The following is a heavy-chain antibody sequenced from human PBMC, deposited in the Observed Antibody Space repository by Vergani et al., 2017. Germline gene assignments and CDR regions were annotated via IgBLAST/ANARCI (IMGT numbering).Heavy chain of an antibody. V-gene: IGHV3-23*01. Sequence: EVQLLESGGGLVQPGGSLRLSCAASGFTFSSYAMSWVRQAPGKGLEWVSAISGSGGSTYYADSVKGRFTISRDNSKNTLYLQMNSLRAEDTAVYYCTTGPSRERTYYYGSGSSSYYYYGMDVWGQGTTVTVSS. D-gene: IGHD3-10*01. CDR3: TTGPSRERTYYYGSGSSSYYYYGMDV. CDR1: GFTFSSYA. CDR2: ISGSGGST. J-gene: IGHJ6*02.